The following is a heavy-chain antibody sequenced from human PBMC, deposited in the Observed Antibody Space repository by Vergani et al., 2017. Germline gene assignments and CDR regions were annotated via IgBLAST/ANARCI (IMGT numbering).Heavy chain of an antibody. CDR1: GFTFSSYG. J-gene: IGHJ4*02. CDR2: ISYDGSNK. D-gene: IGHD6-19*01. Sequence: QVQLVESGGGVVQPGRSLRLSCAASGFTFSSYGMHWVRQAPGKGLEWVAVISYDGSNKYYADSVKGRFTISRDNSKNTLYLQMNSLRAEDTAVYYCAXEMSTGYSSGWLGGYFDYWGQGTLVTVSS. V-gene: IGHV3-30*03. CDR3: AXEMSTGYSSGWLGGYFDY.